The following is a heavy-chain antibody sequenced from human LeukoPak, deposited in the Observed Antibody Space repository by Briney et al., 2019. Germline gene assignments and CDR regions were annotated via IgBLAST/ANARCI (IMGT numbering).Heavy chain of an antibody. V-gene: IGHV1-46*01. CDR3: ARVWGELSPLDY. CDR1: GYIFTSYY. Sequence: ASMKVSCKTSGYIFTSYYTYWVRQAPGQGLEWMGFLNPSGGNTYHAQKFQGRVTMTWDTSTSTAYMELNSLTSEDTAVYFCARVWGELSPLDYWGQGTLVTVSS. D-gene: IGHD3-10*01. J-gene: IGHJ4*02. CDR2: LNPSGGNT.